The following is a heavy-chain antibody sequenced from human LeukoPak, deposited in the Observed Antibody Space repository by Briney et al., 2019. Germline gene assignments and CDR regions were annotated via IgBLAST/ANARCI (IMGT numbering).Heavy chain of an antibody. Sequence: GASVKVSCKASGGTFFSYAISWVGQARGQGKEWMGRIIPIFGTANYAQKFQGRVTITTDETTSTAYMELSSLRSEDTAVYYCASGGGYDSYWGQGTLVTVSS. CDR1: GGTFFSYA. CDR2: IIPIFGTA. D-gene: IGHD5-12*01. V-gene: IGHV1-69*05. CDR3: ASGGGYDSY. J-gene: IGHJ4*02.